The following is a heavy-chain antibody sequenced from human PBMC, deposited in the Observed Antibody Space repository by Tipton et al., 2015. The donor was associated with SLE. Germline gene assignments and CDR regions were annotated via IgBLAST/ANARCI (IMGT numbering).Heavy chain of an antibody. Sequence: SLRLSCAASGFTFSSYAMHLVRQAPGKGLEWVAVIPYDGSNKYYADSVKGRFTISRDNSKNTQYLQMNSLRAEDTAVYYCAREAESAYYFDYWGQGTLVTFSS. V-gene: IGHV3-30-3*01. J-gene: IGHJ4*02. CDR1: GFTFSSYA. CDR2: IPYDGSNK. CDR3: AREAESAYYFDY.